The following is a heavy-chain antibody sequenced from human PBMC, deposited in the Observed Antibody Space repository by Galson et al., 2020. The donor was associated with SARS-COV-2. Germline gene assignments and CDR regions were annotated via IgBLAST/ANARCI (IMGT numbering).Heavy chain of an antibody. J-gene: IGHJ5*02. D-gene: IGHD2-2*01. CDR2: MNPNSGNT. CDR1: GYTFTTYD. V-gene: IGHV1-8*01. CDR3: ARGRSSSWGWFDP. Sequence: ASVKVSCKASGYTFTTYDISWVRQATGQGLEWMGWMNPNSGNTGYAQKFQGRVTVTRNTSINTAYMELSSLRSEDTAVYYCARGRSSSWGWFDPWGHGTLVTVSS.